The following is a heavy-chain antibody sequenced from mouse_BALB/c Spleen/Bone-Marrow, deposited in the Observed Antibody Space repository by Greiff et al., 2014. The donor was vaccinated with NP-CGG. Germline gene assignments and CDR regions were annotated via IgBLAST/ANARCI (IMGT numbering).Heavy chain of an antibody. V-gene: IGHV1S56*01. CDR3: ARLGRDYAMDY. Sequence: VKLMESGPELVKPGASVGISCKASGYTFTSYYIHWVKQRPGQGLEWIGWIYPGNVNTKYNEKFKGKATLTADKSSSTAYMQLSSLTSEDSAVYFCARLGRDYAMDYWGQGTSVTVSS. D-gene: IGHD4-1*01. CDR1: GYTFTSYY. CDR2: IYPGNVNT. J-gene: IGHJ4*01.